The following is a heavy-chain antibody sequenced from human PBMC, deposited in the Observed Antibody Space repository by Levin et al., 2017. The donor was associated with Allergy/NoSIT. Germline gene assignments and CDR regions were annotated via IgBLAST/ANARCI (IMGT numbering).Heavy chain of an antibody. J-gene: IGHJ4*02. Sequence: PGGSLRLSCAVSGFSFSAYSMNWVRQAPGKGLEWLAYVDGHGTRIFYADSAKGRFTLSRDNAQNSLYLQMNSLRAEDSGTYYCGRDLEGYRGVIRFDFWGQGTLVTVSS. V-gene: IGHV3-48*01. D-gene: IGHD3-10*01. CDR3: GRDLEGYRGVIRFDF. CDR1: GFSFSAYS. CDR2: VDGHGTRI.